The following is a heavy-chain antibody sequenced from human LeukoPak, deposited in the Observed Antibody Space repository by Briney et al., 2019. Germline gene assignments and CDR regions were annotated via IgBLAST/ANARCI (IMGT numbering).Heavy chain of an antibody. Sequence: PSETLSLTCSVHGGSFIGYHWNWIRQSPAEGLEWIGEINDRGHNNYNPSLQSRVTISVDASKKQLSLQLNSVTAADTAVYYCARDPTTGVNLPDYFDFWGEGTLVTVSS. V-gene: IGHV4-34*01. CDR1: GGSFIGYH. CDR2: INDRGHN. J-gene: IGHJ4*02. D-gene: IGHD4-23*01. CDR3: ARDPTTGVNLPDYFDF.